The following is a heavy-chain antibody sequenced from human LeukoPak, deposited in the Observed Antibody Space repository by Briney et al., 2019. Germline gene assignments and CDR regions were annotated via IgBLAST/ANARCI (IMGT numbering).Heavy chain of an antibody. V-gene: IGHV3-30*18. J-gene: IGHJ4*02. CDR3: AKPRSGYYRYYFHY. CDR2: ISYDGSDK. Sequence: PGGSLRLSCAASGFIFSSYGMHWVRQAPGKGLEWVAVISYDGSDKYYADSVKGRFTLSRDNSKNTLYLQMNSLRAEGTAVYYCAKPRSGYYRYYFHYWGQGTLVTVSS. D-gene: IGHD3-3*01. CDR1: GFIFSSYG.